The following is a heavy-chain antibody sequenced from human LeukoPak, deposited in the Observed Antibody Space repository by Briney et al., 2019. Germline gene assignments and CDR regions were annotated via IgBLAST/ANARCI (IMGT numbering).Heavy chain of an antibody. D-gene: IGHD3-3*01. CDR3: ARVGTTYYDFWSGYPDTYFDY. CDR1: GGSVSSGGYY. CDR2: IYYSGNT. V-gene: IGHV4-31*03. J-gene: IGHJ4*02. Sequence: SETLSLTCTVSGGSVSSGGYYWNWIRQHPGKGLEWIGYIYYSGNTHYNPSLKSRVTISVDTSKNQFSLKLSSVTAADTAVYYCARVGTTYYDFWSGYPDTYFDYWGQGTLVTVSS.